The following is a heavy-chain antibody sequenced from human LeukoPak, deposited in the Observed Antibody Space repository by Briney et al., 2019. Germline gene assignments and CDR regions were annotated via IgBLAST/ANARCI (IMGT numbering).Heavy chain of an antibody. D-gene: IGHD2-15*01. Sequence: SETLSLTCAVYGGSFSGFYWTWIRQPSGKGLEWIGQINHSRSTHYNPSLKSRVTISVDTSKNQFPLKLSSVTAADTAVYYCARYPYCSGGSCYSDWFDPWGQGTLVTVSS. CDR1: GGSFSGFY. CDR3: ARYPYCSGGSCYSDWFDP. J-gene: IGHJ5*02. V-gene: IGHV4-34*01. CDR2: INHSRST.